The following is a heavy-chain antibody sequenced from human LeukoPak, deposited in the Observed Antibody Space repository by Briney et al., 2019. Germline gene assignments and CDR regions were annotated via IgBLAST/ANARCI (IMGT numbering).Heavy chain of an antibody. CDR2: IRYDGSNK. CDR3: AKDRSEMATNLFDY. J-gene: IGHJ4*02. Sequence: GTSLRLSCAASGFTFKNYGMHWVRQAPGKGLEWVAFIRYDGSNKYYADSVKGRFTISRDNSKNTLYLQMNSLRAEDTAVYYCAKDRSEMATNLFDYWGQGTLVTVSS. D-gene: IGHD5-24*01. V-gene: IGHV3-30*02. CDR1: GFTFKNYG.